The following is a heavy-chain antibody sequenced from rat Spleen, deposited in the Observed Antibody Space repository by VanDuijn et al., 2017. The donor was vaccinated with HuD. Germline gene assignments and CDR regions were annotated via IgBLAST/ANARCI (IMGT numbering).Heavy chain of an antibody. D-gene: IGHD1-4*01. J-gene: IGHJ3*01. Sequence: EMQLVESGGGLVQPGRSLKLSCAASGFTLSDYVMHWIRQAPTKGLEWVTSISPSGATTNYRDSVKGRFTISRDNARGTLYLQMDSLRSEDTATYYCARVGTRVSRFAYWGQGTLVTVSS. V-gene: IGHV5-19*01. CDR2: ISPSGATT. CDR1: GFTLSDYV. CDR3: ARVGTRVSRFAY.